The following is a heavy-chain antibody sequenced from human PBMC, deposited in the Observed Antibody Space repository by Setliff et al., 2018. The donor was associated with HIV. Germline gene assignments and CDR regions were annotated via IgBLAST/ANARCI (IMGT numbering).Heavy chain of an antibody. D-gene: IGHD3-22*01. V-gene: IGHV3-23*01. J-gene: IGHJ4*02. Sequence: ALRLSCAASGFTFSSYAMSWVRQAPGKGLEWVSGISGSGGGTYYADSVKGRFTISRDNSKNTLYLQMNSLRAEDTAVYYCAGGTQTYYYDSSPPSLDYWGQGTLVTVSS. CDR3: AGGTQTYYYDSSPPSLDY. CDR1: GFTFSSYA. CDR2: ISGSGGGT.